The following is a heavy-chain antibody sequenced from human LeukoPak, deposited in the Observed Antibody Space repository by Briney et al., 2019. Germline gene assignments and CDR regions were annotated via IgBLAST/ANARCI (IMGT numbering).Heavy chain of an antibody. Sequence: GGSLRLSYAASGFTFSSYAMHWVRQAPGKGLEWVAAISYDGGNKYYADSVKGRFTISRDNSKYTLYLQMNSLRAEDTAVYYCAKGYCSSTSCYTWDYFDYWGQGTLVTVSS. CDR2: ISYDGGNK. CDR3: AKGYCSSTSCYTWDYFDY. V-gene: IGHV3-30-3*01. CDR1: GFTFSSYA. D-gene: IGHD2-2*02. J-gene: IGHJ4*02.